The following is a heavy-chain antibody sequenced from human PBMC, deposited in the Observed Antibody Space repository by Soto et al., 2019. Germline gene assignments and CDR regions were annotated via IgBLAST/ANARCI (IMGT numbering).Heavy chain of an antibody. CDR3: GSLFEF. Sequence: EVHLVESGGGLVQPGGSLRLSCAASGFTFRYYWLHWVRQVPGRGPVWVSGINNDGSDTFYADFVEGRFTISRDNAKSTVYLQMDSLRAEDTAVYYCGSLFEFWGQGTLVTVPS. J-gene: IGHJ4*02. CDR2: INNDGSDT. CDR1: GFTFRYYW. V-gene: IGHV3-74*01.